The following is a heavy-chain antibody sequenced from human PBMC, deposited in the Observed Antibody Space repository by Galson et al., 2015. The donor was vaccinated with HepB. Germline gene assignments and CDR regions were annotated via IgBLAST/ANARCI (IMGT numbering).Heavy chain of an antibody. CDR1: GFTFSSYS. CDR2: IKQDGSVK. Sequence: SLRLSCAASGFTFSSYSMNWVRQAPGKGLEWVANIKQDGSVKYYVGSVKGRFTISRDNAKNSLYLEMNSLRAEDTAVYYCARGGPGTYTYSFGCWGQGTLVTVSS. CDR3: ARGGPGTYTYSFGC. D-gene: IGHD3-10*01. V-gene: IGHV3-7*03. J-gene: IGHJ4*02.